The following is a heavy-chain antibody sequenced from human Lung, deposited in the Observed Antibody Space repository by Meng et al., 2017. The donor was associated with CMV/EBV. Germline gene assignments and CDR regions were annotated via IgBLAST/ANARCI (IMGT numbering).Heavy chain of an antibody. CDR2: ISFDGRNE. J-gene: IGHJ4*02. Sequence: FTFCMYGMHWVRQAPGKGLEWLAVISFDGRNEQYADSVKGRFTISRDNSKNTLSLEMNSLRPQDTAVYYCAKDEAQYCGADCHILDYWAQGILVTVSS. CDR3: AKDEAQYCGADCHILDY. D-gene: IGHD2-21*02. V-gene: IGHV3-30*18. CDR1: FTFCMYG.